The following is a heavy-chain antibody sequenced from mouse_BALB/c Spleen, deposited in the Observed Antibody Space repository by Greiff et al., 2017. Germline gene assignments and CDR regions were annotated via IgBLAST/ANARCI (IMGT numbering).Heavy chain of an antibody. D-gene: IGHD1-1*01. CDR1: GFSLTSYG. J-gene: IGHJ4*01. Sequence: QVQLQQSGPGLVQPSQSLSITCTVSGFSLTSYGVHWVRQSPGKGLEWLGVIWSGGSTDYNAAFISRLSISKDNSKSQVFFKMNSLQANDTAIYYCASYYGSSYYYAMDYWGQGTSVTVSS. CDR3: ASYYGSSYYYAMDY. V-gene: IGHV2-2*02. CDR2: IWSGGST.